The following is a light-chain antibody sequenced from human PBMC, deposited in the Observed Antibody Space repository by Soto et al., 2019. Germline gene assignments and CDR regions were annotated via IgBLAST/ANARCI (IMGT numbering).Light chain of an antibody. Sequence: EIVMTQSPATLSVSPGERATLSCRASQRVSSNLACYQQKPGQAPRLLIYGASTRATGIPARCSGSRSGTAFTLTTSSLHSEDFAVYYSQQYNNWPPLTFGGGTQVEIK. CDR2: GAS. J-gene: IGKJ4*01. V-gene: IGKV3-15*01. CDR1: QRVSSN. CDR3: QQYNNWPPLT.